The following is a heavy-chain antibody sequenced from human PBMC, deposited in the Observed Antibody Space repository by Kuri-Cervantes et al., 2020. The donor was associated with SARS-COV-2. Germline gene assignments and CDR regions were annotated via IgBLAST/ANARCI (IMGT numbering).Heavy chain of an antibody. J-gene: IGHJ6*02. D-gene: IGHD6-19*01. V-gene: IGHV4-34*01. Sequence: GSLRLSCAVYGGSFSGYYWSWIRQPPGKGLEWIGEINHSGSTNYNPSLKSRVTISVDTSKNQFSLKLSSVTAADTAVYYCARGGRIAVAGILLPLYYYGMDVWGQGTTVTASS. CDR2: INHSGST. CDR1: GGSFSGYY. CDR3: ARGGRIAVAGILLPLYYYGMDV.